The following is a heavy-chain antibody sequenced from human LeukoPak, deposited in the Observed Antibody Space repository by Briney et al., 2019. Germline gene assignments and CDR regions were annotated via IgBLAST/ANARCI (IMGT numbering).Heavy chain of an antibody. CDR2: IYTSGST. J-gene: IGHJ4*02. D-gene: IGHD6-13*01. Sequence: SSQTLSLTCTVSGGSISSGSYYWSWIRQPAGKGLEWIGRIYTSGSTNYNPSLKSRITISVDTSKNQFSLKVSSVTAADTAVYFCVREYSSSWSYYFDYWGQGTLVTVSS. CDR3: VREYSSSWSYYFDY. CDR1: GGSISSGSYY. V-gene: IGHV4-61*02.